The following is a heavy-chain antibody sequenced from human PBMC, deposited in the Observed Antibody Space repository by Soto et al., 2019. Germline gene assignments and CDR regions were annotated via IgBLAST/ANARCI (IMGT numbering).Heavy chain of an antibody. CDR1: GFSVSSSH. CDR2: IYSGVST. V-gene: IGHV3-53*01. Sequence: PGGSLRLSCAVSGFSVSSSHMNWVRQAPGKGLEWVSVIYSGVSTYYAVSVKCRFTISRDNSKNTLYLQMNSLRAEDTAVYYCAKENWANPDSWGQGTLVTVSS. D-gene: IGHD7-27*01. CDR3: AKENWANPDS. J-gene: IGHJ4*02.